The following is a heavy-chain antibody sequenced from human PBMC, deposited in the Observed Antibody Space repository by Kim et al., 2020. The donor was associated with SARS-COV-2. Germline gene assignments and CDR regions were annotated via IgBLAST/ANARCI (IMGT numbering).Heavy chain of an antibody. Sequence: YSQKFQGRVTITRDTSASTAYMELSSLRSEDTAVYYCATVLLCPPYGMDVWGQGTTVTVSS. V-gene: IGHV1-3*01. J-gene: IGHJ6*02. D-gene: IGHD3-10*01. CDR3: ATVLLCPPYGMDV.